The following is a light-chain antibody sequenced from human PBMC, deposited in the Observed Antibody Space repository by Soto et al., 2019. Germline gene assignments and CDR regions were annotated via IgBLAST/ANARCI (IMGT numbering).Light chain of an antibody. V-gene: IGKV1-39*01. CDR2: ATS. CDR3: QQSYSTPYT. Sequence: DIPMTQSPSSLSASVGDRVTITCRASQSITNYLNWYQQKPGKAPKLLIYATSTLQSGVPSRFSGSASGTDFTLTISSLQPDDFATYYCQQSYSTPYTFGQGTKVDIK. CDR1: QSITNY. J-gene: IGKJ2*01.